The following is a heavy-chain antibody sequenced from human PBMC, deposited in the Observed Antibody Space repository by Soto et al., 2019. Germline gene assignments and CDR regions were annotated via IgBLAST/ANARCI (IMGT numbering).Heavy chain of an antibody. V-gene: IGHV3-30*18. Sequence: PVGSLRLSCAASGFTFSSYGMHWVRQAPGKGLEWVAVISYDGSNKYYADSVKGRFTISRDNSKNTLYLQMNSLRAEDTAVYYCAKVGPVVPAATHYYGMDVWGQGTTVTVSS. J-gene: IGHJ6*02. CDR2: ISYDGSNK. D-gene: IGHD2-2*01. CDR1: GFTFSSYG. CDR3: AKVGPVVPAATHYYGMDV.